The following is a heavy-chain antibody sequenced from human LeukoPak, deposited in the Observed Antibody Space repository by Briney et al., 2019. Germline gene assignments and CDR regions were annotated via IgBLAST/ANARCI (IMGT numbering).Heavy chain of an antibody. CDR1: GFTFNSYD. Sequence: PGGSLRLSCAASGFTFNSYDMSWVRQAPGKGLEWVSAISGSGGTYYAESVKGRFTISRDNSKNTLYLQMNSLRAEDTAVYYCAKDSSSSGFDYWGQGTLVTVSS. CDR2: ISGSGGT. CDR3: AKDSSSSGFDY. J-gene: IGHJ4*02. D-gene: IGHD6-6*01. V-gene: IGHV3-23*01.